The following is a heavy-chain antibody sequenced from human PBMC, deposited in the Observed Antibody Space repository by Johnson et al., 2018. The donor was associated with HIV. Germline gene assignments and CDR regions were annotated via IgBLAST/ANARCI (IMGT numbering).Heavy chain of an antibody. J-gene: IGHJ3*02. CDR2: ISWNSGSI. V-gene: IGHV3-9*01. Sequence: SLRLSCAASGFTFDDYAMHWVRQAPGKGLEWVSGISWNSGSIGYADSVKGRFTISRDNAKNSLYLQMNSLRAEDTALYYCAKEWGLCGGDCKDAFDIWGQGTMVTVSS. CDR3: AKEWGLCGGDCKDAFDI. CDR1: GFTFDDYA. D-gene: IGHD2-21*01.